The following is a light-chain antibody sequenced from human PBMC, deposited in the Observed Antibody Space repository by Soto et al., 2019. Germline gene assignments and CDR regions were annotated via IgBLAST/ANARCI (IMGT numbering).Light chain of an antibody. CDR1: QSVSNNY. Sequence: EIVLTQSPCTLSLCPLERSTLSCGASQSVSNNYLAWYQQKPGQAPRLLIYGASNRATGIPDRFSGSGSGTDFTLTISRLEPEDFAVYYCQQYGSSGTFGQGTKVDIK. CDR2: GAS. CDR3: QQYGSSGT. V-gene: IGKV3-20*01. J-gene: IGKJ1*01.